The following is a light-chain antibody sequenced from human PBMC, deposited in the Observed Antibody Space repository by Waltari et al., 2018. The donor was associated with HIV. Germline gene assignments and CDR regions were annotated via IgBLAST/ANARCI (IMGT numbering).Light chain of an antibody. Sequence: QSALTQPASVSGSPGQSISISCTGTRSDGGSCKFVSWYQQHPGNAPKLLIYEGTKRPSGVSTTLSALKSGNTASLTISGLQAEYKADYDGCSCATPNTRVFGGGTKLTVL. CDR1: RSDGGSCKF. V-gene: IGLV2-23*01. CDR3: CSCATPNTRV. CDR2: EGT. J-gene: IGLJ3*02.